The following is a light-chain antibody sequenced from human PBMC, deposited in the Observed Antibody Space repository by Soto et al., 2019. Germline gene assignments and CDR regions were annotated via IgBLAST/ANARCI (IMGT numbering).Light chain of an antibody. CDR3: QQYNNWPSLT. J-gene: IGKJ4*01. V-gene: IGKV3-15*01. CDR1: QSVYSH. CDR2: GAS. Sequence: EVVMTQSQATLSVSPGERATLSCRASQSVYSHLAWYQQKSGQAPRLLIYGASTRATGVPARFSGSGSGTEFTLTISSLQSEDFAVYYCQQYNNWPSLTFGGGTKVEI.